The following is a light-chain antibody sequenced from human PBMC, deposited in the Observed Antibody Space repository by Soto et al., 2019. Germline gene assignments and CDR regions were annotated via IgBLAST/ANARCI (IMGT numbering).Light chain of an antibody. CDR1: QTISGW. V-gene: IGKV1-5*01. CDR2: DAS. J-gene: IGKJ1*01. Sequence: DIQLIQSPSTLSASVVDTVTITCRDSQTISGWLAGYQQRPGKAPNLLIFDASTLESGVPSRFSGSGSWTEVSLRISSRQPEDFSTDYCLQHNRYSWTFGQGTKVDIK. CDR3: LQHNRYSWT.